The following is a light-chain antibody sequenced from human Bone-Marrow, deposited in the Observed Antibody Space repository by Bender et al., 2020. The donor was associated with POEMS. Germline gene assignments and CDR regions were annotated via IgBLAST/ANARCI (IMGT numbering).Light chain of an antibody. CDR1: KLRNKY. CDR2: QDT. CDR3: QAWDSSTAV. J-gene: IGLJ3*02. Sequence: SYELTQPPSVSVSPGQTASITCSGNKLRNKYASWYQQKPGQSPLLVMYQDTKRPSGIPERFSGSSTWNTATLTISGTQAMDEADYYCQAWDSSTAVFGGGTKLTVL. V-gene: IGLV3-1*01.